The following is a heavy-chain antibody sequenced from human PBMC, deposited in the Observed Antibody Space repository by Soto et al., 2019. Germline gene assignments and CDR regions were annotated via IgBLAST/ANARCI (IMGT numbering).Heavy chain of an antibody. D-gene: IGHD4-4*01. V-gene: IGHV4-31*03. Sequence: SETLSLTCTVSGGSISSGGYYWSWIRQHPGKGLEWVGYIYYSGSTYYNPSLKSRVTISVDTSKNQFSLKLSSVTAADTAVYYCARDHDYSNYYYYGMDVWGQGTTVTVSS. CDR2: IYYSGST. J-gene: IGHJ6*02. CDR1: GGSISSGGYY. CDR3: ARDHDYSNYYYYGMDV.